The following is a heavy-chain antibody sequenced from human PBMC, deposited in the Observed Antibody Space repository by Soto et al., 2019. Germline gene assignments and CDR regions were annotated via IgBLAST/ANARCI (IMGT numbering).Heavy chain of an antibody. CDR2: ISHDGTNK. V-gene: IGHV3-30*04. D-gene: IGHD3-22*01. CDR1: GFTFSRHT. Sequence: GSLRLSCAASGFTFSRHTMHWVRQAPGKGLEWVAAISHDGTNKNYGDSVKGRFTISRDNSKKTLYLQMNSLRPEDTALYYCAKDEYYYSRSGYYIFDSWGQGTLVTVSS. CDR3: AKDEYYYSRSGYYIFDS. J-gene: IGHJ4*02.